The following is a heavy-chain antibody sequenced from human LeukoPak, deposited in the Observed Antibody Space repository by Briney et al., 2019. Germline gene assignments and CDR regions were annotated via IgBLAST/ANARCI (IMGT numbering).Heavy chain of an antibody. CDR2: IHDSGRT. D-gene: IGHD6-19*01. CDR1: GGSLGGYY. Sequence: SETLSLTCGVSGGSLGGYYWSWIRQAPGKGLEWIGEIHDSGRTNYNPSLKSRVTISVDTSKNQFSLHLNSVTAADTAVYYCAGVKAVPAPRGFDSWGQGTLVTVSS. CDR3: AGVKAVPAPRGFDS. J-gene: IGHJ4*02. V-gene: IGHV4-34*01.